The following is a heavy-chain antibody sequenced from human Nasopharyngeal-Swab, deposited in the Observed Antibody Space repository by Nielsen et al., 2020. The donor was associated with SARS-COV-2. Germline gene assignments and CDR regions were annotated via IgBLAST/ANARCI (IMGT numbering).Heavy chain of an antibody. CDR3: AGGYGSGSYPT. V-gene: IGHV1-24*01. CDR1: GYTLTELY. Sequence: ASVKVSCKVSGYTLTELYMHWVRQAAGKGLEWMGGFDTEDGETIYAQKFQGGVTMTEDTSTDTAYMELSSLRSEDTAVYYCAGGYGSGSYPTWGQGTLVTVSS. CDR2: FDTEDGET. J-gene: IGHJ5*02. D-gene: IGHD3-10*01.